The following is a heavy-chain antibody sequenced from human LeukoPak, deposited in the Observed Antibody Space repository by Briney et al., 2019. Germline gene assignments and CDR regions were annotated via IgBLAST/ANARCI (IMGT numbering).Heavy chain of an antibody. J-gene: IGHJ4*02. CDR1: GFTFSNAW. Sequence: GGSLRLSRAASGFTFSNAWMSWVRQAPGKGLEWVCHMKGKSDGGTTDYAAPVKGRFTISRDDSRNTLYLQISSLKTEDTAVYYWTTVTYYYHNSGDDFWGQGTLVTVSS. D-gene: IGHD3-22*01. V-gene: IGHV3-15*01. CDR3: TTVTYYYHNSGDDF. CDR2: MKGKSDGGTT.